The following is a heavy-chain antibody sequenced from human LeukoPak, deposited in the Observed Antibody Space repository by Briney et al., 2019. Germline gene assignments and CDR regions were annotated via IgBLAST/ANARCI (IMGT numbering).Heavy chain of an antibody. CDR1: GGSISSYY. CDR3: SRRDSHDAFDI. V-gene: IGHV4-59*01. J-gene: IGHJ3*02. CDR2: IYYSGST. Sequence: SETLSLTCTVSGGSISSYYWSWIRQPPGRGLEWIWYIYYSGSTNYNPSLKSRVTISVDTSKNQFSLKLSSVTAADTAVYYCSRRDSHDAFDIWGQGTMVSVSS. D-gene: IGHD2-15*01.